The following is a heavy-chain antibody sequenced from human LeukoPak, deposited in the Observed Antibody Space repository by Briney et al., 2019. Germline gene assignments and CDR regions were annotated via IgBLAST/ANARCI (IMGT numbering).Heavy chain of an antibody. CDR1: GGSFSGYY. D-gene: IGHD5-24*01. CDR3: ARVSRWPFDY. J-gene: IGHJ4*02. Sequence: PSETLSLTCAVYGGSFSGYYWSWICQPPGKRLEWIGEINHSGSTNYNPSLKGRVTISVDTSKNQFSLKLSSVTAADTAVYYCARVSRWPFDYWGQGTLVTVSS. CDR2: INHSGST. V-gene: IGHV4-34*01.